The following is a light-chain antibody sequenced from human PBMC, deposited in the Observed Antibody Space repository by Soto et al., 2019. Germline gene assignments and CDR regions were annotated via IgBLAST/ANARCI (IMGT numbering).Light chain of an antibody. Sequence: DIVLTQSPGTLSLYPGERATLSCRASQSVKNNYLAWYQQTPGQAPRLLIYGASSRATGVPDRFSGSGSGTDFTLTISRLEPEDFAVYICQQYGDSPTFGQGTKVEMK. CDR1: QSVKNNY. J-gene: IGKJ1*01. V-gene: IGKV3-20*01. CDR2: GAS. CDR3: QQYGDSPT.